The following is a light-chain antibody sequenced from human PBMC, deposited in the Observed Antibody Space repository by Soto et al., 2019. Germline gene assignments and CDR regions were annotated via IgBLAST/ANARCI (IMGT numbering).Light chain of an antibody. Sequence: EIVLTQSLGSLYLSPGERAILSCRASQSVGRNYLAWYQQKPGQAPRLLIYDASSRATGIPDSFSGSGSGTDLTLTISRLEPEDFAVYYCHQYAASPLTFGQGTKVEIK. CDR3: HQYAASPLT. J-gene: IGKJ1*01. V-gene: IGKV3-20*01. CDR2: DAS. CDR1: QSVGRNY.